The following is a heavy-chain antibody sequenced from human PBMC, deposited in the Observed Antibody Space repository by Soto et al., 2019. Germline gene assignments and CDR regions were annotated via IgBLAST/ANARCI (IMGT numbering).Heavy chain of an antibody. J-gene: IGHJ6*02. CDR2: IWYDGSNK. CDR3: ARDSPYGDYAQDYYGMDV. Sequence: GGSLRLSCAASGFTFSSYGMHWVRQAPGKGLEWVAVIWYDGSNKYYADSVKGRFTISRDNSKNTLYLQMNSLRAEDTAVYYCARDSPYGDYAQDYYGMDVWGQGTTVTVSS. CDR1: GFTFSSYG. V-gene: IGHV3-33*01. D-gene: IGHD4-17*01.